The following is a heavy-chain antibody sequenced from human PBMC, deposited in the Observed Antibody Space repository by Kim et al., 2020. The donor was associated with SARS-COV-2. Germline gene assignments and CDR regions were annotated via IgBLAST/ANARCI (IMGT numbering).Heavy chain of an antibody. V-gene: IGHV1-18*01. CDR1: GYTFTSYA. D-gene: IGHD2-8*01. CDR3: AREPALVLWCSTTRYY. J-gene: IGHJ6*01. Sequence: ASVKVSCKASGYTFTSYAMSWVRQAPGQGLEWMGWISAQNGNTTYAEEIQGRVTITMDPSVSTAYLELRNLRSDDTAVYYCAREPALVLWCSTTRYY. CDR2: ISAQNGNT.